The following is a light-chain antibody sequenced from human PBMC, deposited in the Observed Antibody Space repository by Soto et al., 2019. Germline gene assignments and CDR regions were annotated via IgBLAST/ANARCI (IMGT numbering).Light chain of an antibody. CDR1: QSISSW. CDR2: KAS. Sequence: DIQMTESPATLSAFVWHRGTITGRASQSISSWLAWYQQKPGKAPKLLIYKASSLESGVPSRFSGSGSGTEFTLTISSLQPDDFATYYCQQYNSYPITFGQGTRLEIK. V-gene: IGKV1-5*03. J-gene: IGKJ5*01. CDR3: QQYNSYPIT.